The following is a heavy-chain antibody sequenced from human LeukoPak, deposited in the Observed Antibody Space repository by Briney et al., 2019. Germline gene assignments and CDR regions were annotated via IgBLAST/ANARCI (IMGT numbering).Heavy chain of an antibody. V-gene: IGHV4-34*01. CDR2: INHSGST. D-gene: IGHD1-1*01. Sequence: SETLSLTCAVYGGSFSGYYWSWIRQPPGKGLEWIGEINHSGSTNYNPSLKSRVTISVDTSKNQFSLKLSSVTAADTAVYYCARHERPGAYYFDYWGQGTLVTVSS. CDR1: GGSFSGYY. J-gene: IGHJ4*02. CDR3: ARHERPGAYYFDY.